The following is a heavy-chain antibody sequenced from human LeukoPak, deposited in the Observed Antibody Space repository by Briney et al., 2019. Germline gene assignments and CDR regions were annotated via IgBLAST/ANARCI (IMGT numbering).Heavy chain of an antibody. D-gene: IGHD3-10*01. CDR3: ARDSPLWFGEFLTGMGYYYYGMDV. V-gene: IGHV1-18*04. Sequence: ASVKVSCKASGYTFTSYGISWVRQAPGQGLEWMGWISAYNGNTNYAQKFQGRVTMTTDTSTSTAHMELRSLRSDDTAVYYCARDSPLWFGEFLTGMGYYYYGMDVWGKGTTVTVSS. J-gene: IGHJ6*04. CDR1: GYTFTSYG. CDR2: ISAYNGNT.